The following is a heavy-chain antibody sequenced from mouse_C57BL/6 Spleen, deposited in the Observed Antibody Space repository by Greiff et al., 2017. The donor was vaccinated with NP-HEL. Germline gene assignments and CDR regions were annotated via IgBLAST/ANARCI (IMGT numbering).Heavy chain of an antibody. CDR3: ARGSRDYAMDY. CDR2: IYPRSGNT. Sequence: QVQLKQSGAELARPGASVKLSCKASGYTFTSYGISWVKQRTGQGLEWIGEIYPRSGNTYYNEKFKGKATLTADKSSSTAYMELRSLTSEDSAVYFCARGSRDYAMDYWGQGTSVTVSS. V-gene: IGHV1-81*01. J-gene: IGHJ4*01. CDR1: GYTFTSYG. D-gene: IGHD1-1*01.